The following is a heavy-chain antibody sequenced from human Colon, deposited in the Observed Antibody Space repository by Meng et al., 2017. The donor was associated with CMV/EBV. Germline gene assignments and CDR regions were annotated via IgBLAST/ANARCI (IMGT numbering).Heavy chain of an antibody. CDR2: IYSGGST. J-gene: IGHJ4*02. CDR1: GFTVSSNY. V-gene: IGHV3-66*01. CDR3: ARDSSSWYADY. D-gene: IGHD6-13*01. Sequence: QLVESGGGLVQPGGSLRLSCAASGFTVSSNYMSWVRQAPGKGLEWVSVIYSGGSTYYADSVKGRFTISRDNSKNTLYLQMNGLRAEDTAVYYCARDSSSWYADYWGQGTLVTVSS.